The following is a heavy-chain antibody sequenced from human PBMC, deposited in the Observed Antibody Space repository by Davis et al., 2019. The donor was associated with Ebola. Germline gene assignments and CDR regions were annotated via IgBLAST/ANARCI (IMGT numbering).Heavy chain of an antibody. CDR2: INSYGSST. V-gene: IGHV3-74*01. CDR3: ARAEKLDY. J-gene: IGHJ4*02. Sequence: GESLKIPCAAPGFTFSSYRMHWVRQAPGKGLVWVSRINSYGSSTSYADSVKGRFTISRHNSKNTLYLQMNSLRAEDTAVYYCARAEKLDYWGQGTLVTVSS. CDR1: GFTFSSYR.